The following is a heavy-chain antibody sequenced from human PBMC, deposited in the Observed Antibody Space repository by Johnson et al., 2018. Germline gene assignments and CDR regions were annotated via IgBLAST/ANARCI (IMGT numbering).Heavy chain of an antibody. Sequence: QVQLQESGGGVVQPGRSXRLSCAVSGFSLSNYGMHWVRQAPGKGLEWVAVIYTGGSTYYADSVKGRFTISRANSKNTLFLQMNSLRPEDTAIYYCARGDYYVTGYFQHWGQGTLVTVSS. J-gene: IGHJ1*01. CDR1: GFSLSNYG. D-gene: IGHD3-10*02. V-gene: IGHV3-NL1*01. CDR2: IYTGGST. CDR3: ARGDYYVTGYFQH.